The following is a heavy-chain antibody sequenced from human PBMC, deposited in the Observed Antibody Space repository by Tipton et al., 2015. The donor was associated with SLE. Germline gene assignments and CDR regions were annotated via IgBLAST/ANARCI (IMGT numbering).Heavy chain of an antibody. D-gene: IGHD3/OR15-3a*01. Sequence: SLRLSCAASGFTFSNYWMHWVRRAPGKGLVWVARINTDETIINYADSGKGRFTISRDNAKTRLYLQMNSLRVEDTAVYYCVGGLGNYWGRGTLVTVSS. CDR2: INTDETII. V-gene: IGHV3-74*01. CDR1: GFTFSNYW. J-gene: IGHJ4*02. CDR3: VGGLGNY.